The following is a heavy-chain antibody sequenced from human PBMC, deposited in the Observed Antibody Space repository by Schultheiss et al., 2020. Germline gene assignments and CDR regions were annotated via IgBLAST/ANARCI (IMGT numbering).Heavy chain of an antibody. V-gene: IGHV1-46*01. CDR2: INPSGGTT. Sequence: ASVTVSCKASGYTFTGYYMHWVRQAPGQGLEWMGWINPSGGTTTYAQKFQGRVTMTRDTSTSTVHMELSSLRSEDTAVYYCARRLSSNGQSIDVWGQGTTVTVS. CDR3: ARRLSSNGQSIDV. J-gene: IGHJ6*02. CDR1: GYTFTGYY. D-gene: IGHD6-25*01.